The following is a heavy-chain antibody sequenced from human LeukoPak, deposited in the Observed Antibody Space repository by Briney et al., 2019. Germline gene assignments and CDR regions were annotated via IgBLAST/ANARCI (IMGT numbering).Heavy chain of an antibody. Sequence: WASVKVSCKVSGYTLTELSMHWVRQAPGKGLEWMGGFDPEDGETIYAQKFQGRVTMTEDTSTDTAYMELSSLRSEDTAVYYCATGVPYDILNYYYYYMDVWGKGTTVTISS. D-gene: IGHD3-9*01. V-gene: IGHV1-24*01. J-gene: IGHJ6*03. CDR2: FDPEDGET. CDR3: ATGVPYDILNYYYYYMDV. CDR1: GYTLTELS.